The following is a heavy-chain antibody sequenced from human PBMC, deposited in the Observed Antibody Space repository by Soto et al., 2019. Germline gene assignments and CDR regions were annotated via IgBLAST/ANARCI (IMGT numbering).Heavy chain of an antibody. J-gene: IGHJ4*02. CDR3: ATPTPIRGGMISNINFDL. Sequence: GAAVEVSCKISGHTLTEFSIHWVGQAPGKGREGMGGFDPEGCESIYAQKWHGRVTVTEDTVTDTAYMELSGLKSDETAAYYRATPTPIRGGMISNINFDLWGQGTPVTVSS. CDR1: GHTLTEFS. V-gene: IGHV1-24*01. D-gene: IGHD3-10*01. CDR2: FDPEGCES.